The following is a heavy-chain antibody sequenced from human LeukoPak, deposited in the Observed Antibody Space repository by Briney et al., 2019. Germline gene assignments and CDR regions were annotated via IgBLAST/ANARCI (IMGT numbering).Heavy chain of an antibody. CDR2: ISSSSSAI. CDR3: ARGSVVVVAATPENYYYYGMDV. V-gene: IGHV3-48*04. CDR1: GFTFSSYG. J-gene: IGHJ6*02. D-gene: IGHD2-15*01. Sequence: PGGSLGLSCAASGFTFSSYGMNWVRQAPGKGLEWLSYISSSSSAIKYADSVKGRFTISRDNAKNSLYLQMNSLRAEDTAVYYCARGSVVVVAATPENYYYYGMDVWGQGTTVTISS.